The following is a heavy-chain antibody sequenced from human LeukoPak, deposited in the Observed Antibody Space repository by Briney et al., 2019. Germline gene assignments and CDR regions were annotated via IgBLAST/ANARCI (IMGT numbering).Heavy chain of an antibody. CDR2: ISGSGGST. CDR1: GFTFSSYA. CDR3: AKMAYYYDSSGYSPLDY. D-gene: IGHD3-22*01. J-gene: IGHJ4*02. V-gene: IGHV3-23*01. Sequence: GGSLRLSCAASGFTFSSYAMSWVGQAPGKGLEWVSAISGSGGSTYYADSVKGRFTICRDNSKNTLYLQMNSLRAEDTAVYYCAKMAYYYDSSGYSPLDYWGQGTLVTVSS.